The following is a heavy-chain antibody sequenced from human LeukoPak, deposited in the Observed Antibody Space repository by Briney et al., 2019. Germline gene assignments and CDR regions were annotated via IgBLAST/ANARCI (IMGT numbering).Heavy chain of an antibody. CDR3: ARGLAAFRDYYGSGSLDY. CDR1: GSTFSSYW. Sequence: GGSLRLSCAASGSTFSSYWMSWVRQAPGKGLEWVANIKQDGSEKYYVDSVKGRFTISRDNAKNSLYLQMNSLRAEDTAVYYCARGLAAFRDYYGSGSLDYWGQGALVTVSS. J-gene: IGHJ4*02. CDR2: IKQDGSEK. V-gene: IGHV3-7*01. D-gene: IGHD3-10*01.